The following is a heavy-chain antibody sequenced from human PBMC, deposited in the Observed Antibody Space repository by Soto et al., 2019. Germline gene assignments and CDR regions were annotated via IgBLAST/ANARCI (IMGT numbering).Heavy chain of an antibody. Sequence: SETLSLTCTVSGGSISSGGYYWILIRQHPGKGLEWIGYIYYSGSTYYNPSLKSRVTISVDTSKNQFSLKLSSVTAADTAVYYCARARAAAAYFDYWGQGTLVTVSS. V-gene: IGHV4-31*03. J-gene: IGHJ4*02. CDR2: IYYSGST. CDR3: ARARAAAAYFDY. CDR1: GGSISSGGYY. D-gene: IGHD6-13*01.